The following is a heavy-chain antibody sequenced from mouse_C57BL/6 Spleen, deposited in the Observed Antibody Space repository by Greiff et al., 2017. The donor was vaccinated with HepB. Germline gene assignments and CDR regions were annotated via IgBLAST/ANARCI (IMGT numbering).Heavy chain of an antibody. CDR2: IRSKSNNYAT. Sequence: EVKLVESGGGLVQPKGSLKLSCAASGFSFNTYAMNWVRQAPGKGLEWVARIRSKSNNYATYHADSVKDRFTISRDDSESMLYLQMNNLKTEDTAMYYCVRQDYGSSYLDYWGQGTTLTVSS. CDR3: VRQDYGSSYLDY. D-gene: IGHD1-1*01. J-gene: IGHJ2*01. V-gene: IGHV10-1*01. CDR1: GFSFNTYA.